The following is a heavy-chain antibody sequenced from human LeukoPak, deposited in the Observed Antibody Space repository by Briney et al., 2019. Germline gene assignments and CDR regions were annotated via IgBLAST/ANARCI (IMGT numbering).Heavy chain of an antibody. CDR1: GGTFSSYA. D-gene: IGHD6-19*01. J-gene: IGHJ6*02. CDR2: IIPIFGTA. CDR3: VRWPGIAVAGTYYYYGMDV. Sequence: SVKVSCKAFGGTFSSYAISWVRQAPGQGLEWMGGIIPIFGTANYGQKFQGRVTITADESTSTAYMELSSLRSEDTAVYYCVRWPGIAVAGTYYYYGMDVWGQGTTVTVSS. V-gene: IGHV1-69*13.